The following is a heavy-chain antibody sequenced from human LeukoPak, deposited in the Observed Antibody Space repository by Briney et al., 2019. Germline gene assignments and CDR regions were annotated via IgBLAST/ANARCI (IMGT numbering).Heavy chain of an antibody. D-gene: IGHD6-13*01. Sequence: PGGPLRLSCAASGFTFDDYAMHWVRQAPGKGLEWVSGISWNSGSIGYADSVKGRFTISRDNAKNSLYLQMNSLRAEDMALYYCAKMAAAGTDYYFDYWGQGTLVTVSS. J-gene: IGHJ4*02. V-gene: IGHV3-9*03. CDR3: AKMAAAGTDYYFDY. CDR1: GFTFDDYA. CDR2: ISWNSGSI.